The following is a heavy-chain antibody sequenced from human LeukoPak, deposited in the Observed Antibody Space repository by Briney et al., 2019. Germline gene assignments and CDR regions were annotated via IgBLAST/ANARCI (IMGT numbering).Heavy chain of an antibody. J-gene: IGHJ5*02. D-gene: IGHD6-6*01. V-gene: IGHV4-59*11. CDR3: ARTKQLVGSWFDP. CDR2: IYYSGST. Sequence: SETLSLTCTVSGGSISSHYWSWIRQPPGKGLEWIWYIYYSGSTNYNPSLKSRVTISVDTSKNQFYLKLSSVTAADTAVYYCARTKQLVGSWFDPWGQGTLVTVSS. CDR1: GGSISSHY.